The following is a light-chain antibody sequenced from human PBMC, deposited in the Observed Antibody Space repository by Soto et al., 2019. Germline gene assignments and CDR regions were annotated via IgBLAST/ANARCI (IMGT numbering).Light chain of an antibody. CDR3: TSYSSSSTFYV. J-gene: IGLJ1*01. V-gene: IGLV2-14*01. CDR2: QVT. Sequence: QSVLTHPASVSGSPGQSITISCTGTSSDIGGYYYVSWYQHRPGKAPRLMIYQVTSRPSGVSNRFSGSKSGNTASLTISGLQAEDEADYYCTSYSSSSTFYVFGTGTKVTVL. CDR1: SSDIGGYYY.